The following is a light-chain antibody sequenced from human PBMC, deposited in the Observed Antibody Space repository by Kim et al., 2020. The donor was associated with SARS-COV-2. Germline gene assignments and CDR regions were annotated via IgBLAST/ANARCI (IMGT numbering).Light chain of an antibody. CDR2: EVS. CDR3: SSYTSSSTWV. J-gene: IGLJ3*02. V-gene: IGLV2-18*02. Sequence: GQKVTISCPGTSSDVGSYDRVSWYQQPPGTAPKVMIYEVSNRPSGVPDRFSGSKSGNTASLTISGLQAEDEADYYCSSYTSSSTWVFGGGTQLTVL. CDR1: SSDVGSYDR.